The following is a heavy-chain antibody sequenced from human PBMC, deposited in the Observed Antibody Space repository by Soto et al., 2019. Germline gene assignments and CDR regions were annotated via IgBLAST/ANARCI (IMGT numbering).Heavy chain of an antibody. Sequence: QGQLVQSEAEVKKPGASVKVSCKASGYTFTRYGISWVRQAPGQGLEWMGWISGYNGDTNYAQKFQGRVIMTIDTSSGTAVMELRILTSDDTAVYYCAKNGQPPYYYYGLDVWGQGTTVTGSS. V-gene: IGHV1-18*01. CDR2: ISGYNGDT. CDR1: GYTFTRYG. J-gene: IGHJ6*02. CDR3: AKNGQPPYYYYGLDV. D-gene: IGHD2-8*01.